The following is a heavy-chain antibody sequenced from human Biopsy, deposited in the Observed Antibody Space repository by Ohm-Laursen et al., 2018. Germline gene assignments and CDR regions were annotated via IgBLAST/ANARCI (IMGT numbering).Heavy chain of an antibody. CDR3: AGIVLGPTNDAFDI. D-gene: IGHD1-26*01. V-gene: IGHV4-34*01. CDR2: IDHTGGT. J-gene: IGHJ3*02. CDR1: GGPFSGYF. Sequence: SDTLSLTCAVYGGPFSGYFWTWIRQAPGKGLEWIGEIDHTGGTNYNPSLKSRVNISQDRSKNQFSLRLNSVTAADTAVYYCAGIVLGPTNDAFDIWGQGTMVTVSS.